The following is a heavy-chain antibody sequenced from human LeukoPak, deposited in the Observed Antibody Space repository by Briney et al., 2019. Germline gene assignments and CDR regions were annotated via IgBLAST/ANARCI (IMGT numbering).Heavy chain of an antibody. Sequence: PGGSLRLSCAASGFTFSSYSMNWVRQAPGKGLEWVSSISSSSSYIYYAVSVKGRFTISRDNAKNSLYLQMNSLRAEDTAVYYCARGYCSSTSCYGGFFDYWGQGTLVTVSS. J-gene: IGHJ4*02. D-gene: IGHD2-2*01. CDR1: GFTFSSYS. V-gene: IGHV3-21*01. CDR2: ISSSSSYI. CDR3: ARGYCSSTSCYGGFFDY.